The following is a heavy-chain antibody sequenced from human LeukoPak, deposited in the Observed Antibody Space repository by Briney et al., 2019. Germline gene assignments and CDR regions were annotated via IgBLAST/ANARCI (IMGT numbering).Heavy chain of an antibody. J-gene: IGHJ4*02. D-gene: IGHD1-26*01. CDR1: VDSMWSYY. V-gene: IGHV4-59*01. Sequence: PETPSLTRTVSVDSMWSYYWSWIRQSPGKGLEWIGYIFYSGTATYNPSLQSRVTFAIDTSKNQFSLRLTSVTAADTAVYYCASCIDLGIVGATSLFEYWGQGTPVAVSS. CDR3: ASCIDLGIVGATSLFEY. CDR2: IFYSGTA.